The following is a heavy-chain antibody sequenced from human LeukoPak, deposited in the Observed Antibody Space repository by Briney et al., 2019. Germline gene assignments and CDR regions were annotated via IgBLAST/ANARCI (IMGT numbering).Heavy chain of an antibody. CDR2: ISYDGSNK. J-gene: IGHJ4*02. V-gene: IGHV3-30*19. CDR1: GFTFSSYG. CDR3: ARAPPGSSYLDY. Sequence: GGSLRLSCAASGFTFSSYGMHWVRQAPGKGLEWVAVISYDGSNKYYADSVKGRFTISRDNSKNTLYLQMNSLRAEDTAVYYCARAPPGSSYLDYWGQGTLVTVSS. D-gene: IGHD6-6*01.